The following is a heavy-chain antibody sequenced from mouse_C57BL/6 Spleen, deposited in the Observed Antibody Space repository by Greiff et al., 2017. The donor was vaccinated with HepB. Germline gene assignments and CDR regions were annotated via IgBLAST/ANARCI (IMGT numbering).Heavy chain of an antibody. Sequence: VHLVESGPGLVAPSQRLSITCTVSGFSLTSYGVHWVRQPPGKGLEWLVVIWSDGSTTYNSALKSRLSISKDNSKSQVFLKMNSLQTDDTAMYYCARQDGYYVGYAMDYWGQGTSVTVSS. V-gene: IGHV2-6-1*01. D-gene: IGHD2-3*01. CDR3: ARQDGYYVGYAMDY. CDR1: GFSLTSYG. J-gene: IGHJ4*01. CDR2: IWSDGST.